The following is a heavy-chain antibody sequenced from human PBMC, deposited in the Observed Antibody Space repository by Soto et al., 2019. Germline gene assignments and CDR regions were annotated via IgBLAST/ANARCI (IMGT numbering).Heavy chain of an antibody. CDR2: IYYLGNT. CDR1: GGSISSSSSY. D-gene: IGHD4-17*01. V-gene: IGHV4-39*01. CDR3: ARHVQGVTRLDY. J-gene: IGHJ4*02. Sequence: PSETLSLTCTVSGGSISSSSSYWGWIRQPPGKGLEWVGSIYYLGNTYYNPSLGGRVSISVDTSKNQFSLKLSSVTAADTAVYYCARHVQGVTRLDYWGQGTLVTVSS.